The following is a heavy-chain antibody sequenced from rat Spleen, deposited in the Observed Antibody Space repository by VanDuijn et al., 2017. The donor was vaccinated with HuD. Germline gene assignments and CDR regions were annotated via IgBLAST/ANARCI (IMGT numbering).Heavy chain of an antibody. J-gene: IGHJ2*01. CDR2: IWGDGST. CDR1: GFSLTSYH. CDR3: ARDMDY. Sequence: QVQLMESGPGLVQPSETLSLTCTVSGFSLTSYHVSWVRQPPGKGLEWMGVIWGDGSTAYNSALKSRLSISRDTSKSQVFLKMSSLKTEDTATYYCARDMDYWGQGVMVTVSS. V-gene: IGHV2-32*01.